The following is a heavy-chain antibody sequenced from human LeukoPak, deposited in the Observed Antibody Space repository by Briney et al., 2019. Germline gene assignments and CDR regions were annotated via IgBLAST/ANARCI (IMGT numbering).Heavy chain of an antibody. CDR3: TGERTYNSEDY. V-gene: IGHV3-7*01. CDR2: IKPDGSEK. J-gene: IGHJ4*02. D-gene: IGHD1-14*01. Sequence: GGSLRLSCVASGFTFSNFWMNWVRQAPGKGLEWLANIKPDGSEKYYVDSVKGRFTISRDNAKNSLHLQMNSLRVEDTAMYYCTGERTYNSEDYWGQGTLVTVSS. CDR1: GFTFSNFW.